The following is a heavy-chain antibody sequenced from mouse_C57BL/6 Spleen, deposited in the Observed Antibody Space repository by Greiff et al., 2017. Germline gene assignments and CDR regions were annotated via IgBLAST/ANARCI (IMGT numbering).Heavy chain of an antibody. CDR3: TRGDYYGSSYTWYFDV. V-gene: IGHV1-5*01. D-gene: IGHD1-1*01. Sequence: EVQLQQSGTVLARPGASVKMSCKTSGYTFTSYWMHWVKQRPGQGLEWIGAIYPGNSDTSYNQKFKGKAKLTAVTSASTAYMERSSLTNEDSAVYYCTRGDYYGSSYTWYFDVWGTGTTVTVSS. CDR2: IYPGNSDT. CDR1: GYTFTSYW. J-gene: IGHJ1*03.